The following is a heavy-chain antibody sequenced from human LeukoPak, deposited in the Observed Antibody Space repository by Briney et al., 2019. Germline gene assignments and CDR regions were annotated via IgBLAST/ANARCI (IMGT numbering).Heavy chain of an antibody. Sequence: PSETLSLTCTVSGGSISSYYWSWIRQPAGKGLEWIGRIYTSGSTNYNPSLKGRVTMSVDTSKNQVSLKLSSVTAADTAVYYCARDRLRGHFDIWGQGTMVTVSS. D-gene: IGHD5-12*01. V-gene: IGHV4-4*07. CDR1: GGSISSYY. J-gene: IGHJ3*02. CDR3: ARDRLRGHFDI. CDR2: IYTSGST.